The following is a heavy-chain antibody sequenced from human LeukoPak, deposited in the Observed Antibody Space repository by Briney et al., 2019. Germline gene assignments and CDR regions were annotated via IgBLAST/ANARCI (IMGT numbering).Heavy chain of an antibody. J-gene: IGHJ4*02. CDR2: MNPNSGNT. Sequence: GASVEVSCKASGYTFTSYDINWVRQATGQGLEWMGWMNPNSGNTGYAQKFQGRVTMTRNTSISTAYMELSSLRSEDTAVYYCARILGDYAFLPFDYWGQGTLVTVSS. CDR1: GYTFTSYD. V-gene: IGHV1-8*01. D-gene: IGHD4-17*01. CDR3: ARILGDYAFLPFDY.